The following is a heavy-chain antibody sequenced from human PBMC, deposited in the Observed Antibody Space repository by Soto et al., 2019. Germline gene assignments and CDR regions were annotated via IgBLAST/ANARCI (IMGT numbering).Heavy chain of an antibody. CDR3: ASSKRNLNYHGWFDP. Sequence: QLQLQESGPGLVKPTETLSLTCTVSGGSISSGSYYWGWIRQPPGKGLEWIGSIFYSGSTYYNPSLKSRVTISIDTSKSQFSLKLSSVTAADTAVYYCASSKRNLNYHGWFDPWGQGTLVTVSS. CDR2: IFYSGST. D-gene: IGHD1-7*01. J-gene: IGHJ5*02. V-gene: IGHV4-39*01. CDR1: GGSISSGSYY.